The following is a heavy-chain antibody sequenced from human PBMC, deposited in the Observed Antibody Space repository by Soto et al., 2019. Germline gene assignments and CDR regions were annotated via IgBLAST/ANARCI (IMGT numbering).Heavy chain of an antibody. CDR1: GYTFSDYY. Sequence: QVQLVQSGAEPKKPGASATVSCKASGYTFSDYYLHWVRQAPGQGPEWMGRINPNGGDAKFAQKFQGRVTTTRDTSVRTAFMELNRLKSDDTAVYYCPRERGGATATVDYSYSYRDVWGKGTTVTFSS. CDR3: PRERGGATATVDYSYSYRDV. J-gene: IGHJ6*03. D-gene: IGHD5-12*01. CDR2: INPNGGDA. V-gene: IGHV1-2*06.